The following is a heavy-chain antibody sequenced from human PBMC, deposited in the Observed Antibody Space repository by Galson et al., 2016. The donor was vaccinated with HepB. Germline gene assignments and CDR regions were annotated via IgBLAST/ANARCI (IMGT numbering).Heavy chain of an antibody. CDR2: IGGSDGYT. CDR1: GFTLAGNG. V-gene: IGHV3-23*01. CDR3: GCHGGHSA. J-gene: IGHJ4*02. Sequence: SLRLSCAASGFTLAGNGMTWARQAPGKGLEWVSDIGGSDGYTYYADSVKGRFTISRDNSKNIVYLQMNSLRAEDTAIYYCGCHGGHSAWGQGTLVTVSS. D-gene: IGHD2-15*01.